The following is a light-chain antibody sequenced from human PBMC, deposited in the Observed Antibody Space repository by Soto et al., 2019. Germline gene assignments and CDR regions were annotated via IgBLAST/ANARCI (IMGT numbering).Light chain of an antibody. J-gene: IGKJ4*01. CDR2: LGS. Sequence: DIVMTQSPLSLPVTPGEPASISCRSSQSLLHSNGYNYLDWYLQKPGQSPQLLIYLGSYRASGVPDRFSGSGSGTDFTLKISRVEAEDVGVYYCMQALQTLLTFGGGTKVDIK. CDR3: MQALQTLLT. CDR1: QSLLHSNGYNY. V-gene: IGKV2-28*01.